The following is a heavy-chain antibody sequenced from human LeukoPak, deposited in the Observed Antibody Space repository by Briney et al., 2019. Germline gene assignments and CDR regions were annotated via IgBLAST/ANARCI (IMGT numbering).Heavy chain of an antibody. Sequence: ASVKVSCKASGGTFSSYAISWVRQAPGQGLEWMGGIIPIFGTANYAQKFQGRVTITADESTSTAYMELSSLRSEDTAAYYCARDHDYGDYNVLYYFDYWGQGTLVTVSS. J-gene: IGHJ4*02. V-gene: IGHV1-69*13. CDR2: IIPIFGTA. CDR1: GGTFSSYA. D-gene: IGHD4-17*01. CDR3: ARDHDYGDYNVLYYFDY.